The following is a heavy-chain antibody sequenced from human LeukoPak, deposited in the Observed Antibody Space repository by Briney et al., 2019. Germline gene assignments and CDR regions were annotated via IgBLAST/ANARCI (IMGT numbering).Heavy chain of an antibody. CDR3: ARGSGPDAYYYYGMDV. D-gene: IGHD2-2*01. CDR2: IYYSGST. CDR1: GGSISSSSYY. Sequence: NSSETLSLTCTVSGGSISSSSYYWGWIRQPPGKGLEWIGSIYYSGSTYYNPSLKSRVTISVDRSKNQFSLKLSSVTAADTAVYYCARGSGPDAYYYYGMDVWGQGTTVTVSS. V-gene: IGHV4-39*07. J-gene: IGHJ6*02.